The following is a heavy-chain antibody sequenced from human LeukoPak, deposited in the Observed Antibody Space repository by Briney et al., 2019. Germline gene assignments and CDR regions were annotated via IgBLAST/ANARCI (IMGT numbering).Heavy chain of an antibody. CDR3: ARADISTGYFAAFDY. CDR2: IYYSGST. CDR1: GGSISSSSYY. Sequence: PSETLSLTCTVSGGSISSSSYYWGWIRQPPGKGLEWIGSIYYSGSTYYNPSLKSRVTISVDTSKNQFSLKLSSVTAADTAVYYCARADISTGYFAAFDYWGQGTLVTVSS. J-gene: IGHJ4*02. V-gene: IGHV4-39*07. D-gene: IGHD3-9*01.